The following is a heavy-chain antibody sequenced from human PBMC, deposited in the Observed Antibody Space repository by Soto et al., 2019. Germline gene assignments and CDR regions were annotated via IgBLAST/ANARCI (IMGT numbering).Heavy chain of an antibody. CDR1: GCTFSSYA. D-gene: IGHD1-26*01. CDR2: ISGSGGST. J-gene: IGHJ3*02. CDR3: AKDEVGATRGHAFDI. Sequence: GSLRLSCAASGCTFSSYAMSWVRQAPGKGLEWVSAISGSGGSTYYADSVKGRFTISRDNSKNTLYLQMNSLRAEDTAVYYCAKDEVGATRGHAFDIWGQGTMVTVSS. V-gene: IGHV3-23*01.